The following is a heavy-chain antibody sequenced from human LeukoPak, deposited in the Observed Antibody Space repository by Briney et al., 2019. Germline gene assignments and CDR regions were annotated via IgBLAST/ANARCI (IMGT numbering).Heavy chain of an antibody. Sequence: GGPLRLSCAASGFTFSSYAMHWVRQAPGKGLEWVAVISYDGSKKYYADSVKGRFTISRDNSKNTLYLQMNSLRAEDTAVYYCARERGPEESTVVPGWFDPWGQGTLVTVSS. D-gene: IGHD3-10*01. V-gene: IGHV3-30-3*01. CDR1: GFTFSSYA. CDR2: ISYDGSKK. J-gene: IGHJ5*02. CDR3: ARERGPEESTVVPGWFDP.